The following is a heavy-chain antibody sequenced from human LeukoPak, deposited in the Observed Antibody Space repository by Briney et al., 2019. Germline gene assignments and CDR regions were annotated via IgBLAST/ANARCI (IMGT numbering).Heavy chain of an antibody. D-gene: IGHD4-17*01. Sequence: PGGSLRLSCAASGFTFSSFGMHWVRQAPGKGLDGVAVISSDGTNKHHADPVKARFTISRHNSKTTLPLQMNSRRPEYTAVYFCAKDQAAFGDYDIDYWGQGTLVTVSP. CDR3: AKDQAAFGDYDIDY. CDR1: GFTFSSFG. J-gene: IGHJ4*02. CDR2: ISSDGTNK. V-gene: IGHV3-30*18.